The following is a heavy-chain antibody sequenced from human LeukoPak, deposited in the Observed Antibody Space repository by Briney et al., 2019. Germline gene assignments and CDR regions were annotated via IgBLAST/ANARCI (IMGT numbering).Heavy chain of an antibody. J-gene: IGHJ5*02. V-gene: IGHV3-30*04. CDR3: AGVSVAGDLNWFDP. Sequence: GGSLRLSCAASGFTFSSYAMSWVRQAPGKGLEWVAVISYDGSNKYYADSVKGRFTISRDNSKNTLYLQMNSLRAEDTAVYYCAGVSVAGDLNWFDPWGQGTLVTVSS. D-gene: IGHD6-19*01. CDR2: ISYDGSNK. CDR1: GFTFSSYA.